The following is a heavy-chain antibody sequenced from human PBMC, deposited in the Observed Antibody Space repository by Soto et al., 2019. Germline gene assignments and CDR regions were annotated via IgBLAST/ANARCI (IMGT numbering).Heavy chain of an antibody. CDR1: GGSISSSSYY. CDR3: ARLSPRYGSAFDY. V-gene: IGHV4-39*01. D-gene: IGHD3-10*01. CDR2: IYYSGSN. Sequence: QLQLQESGPGLVKPSETLSLTCTVSGGSISSSSYYWGWIRQPPGKGVEWIGRIYYSGSNYYHPSLKSRVTISVDTTKNHFALKLSSVTAAHTAVYYCARLSPRYGSAFDYWGQGTLVTVSS. J-gene: IGHJ4*02.